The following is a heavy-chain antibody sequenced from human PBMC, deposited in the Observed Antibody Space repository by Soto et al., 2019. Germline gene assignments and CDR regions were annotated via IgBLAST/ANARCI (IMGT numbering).Heavy chain of an antibody. CDR3: ARGSGGVVTPFDY. D-gene: IGHD2-15*01. J-gene: IGHJ4*02. V-gene: IGHV4-30-4*01. CDR2: IYYSGST. Sequence: PSETLSLTCTVSGGSISSGDYYWSWIRQPPGKGLEWIGYIYYSGSTYYNPSLKSRVTISVDTSKNQFSLKLSSVTAADTAVYYCARGSGGVVTPFDYWGQGTLVTVSS. CDR1: GGSISSGDYY.